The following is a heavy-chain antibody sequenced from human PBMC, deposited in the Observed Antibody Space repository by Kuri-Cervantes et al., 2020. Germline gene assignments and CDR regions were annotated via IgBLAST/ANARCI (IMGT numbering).Heavy chain of an antibody. Sequence: ASVKVSCKASGYTFTGYYMHWVRQAPGQGLEWIGWINPNSGGTNYAQKFQGWVTMTRDTSISTAYMELSRLRSDDTAVYYCARALTTVKKLAFEYWGQGTLVTVSS. J-gene: IGHJ4*02. V-gene: IGHV1-2*04. CDR1: GYTFTGYY. CDR2: INPNSGGT. CDR3: ARALTTVKKLAFEY. D-gene: IGHD4-17*01.